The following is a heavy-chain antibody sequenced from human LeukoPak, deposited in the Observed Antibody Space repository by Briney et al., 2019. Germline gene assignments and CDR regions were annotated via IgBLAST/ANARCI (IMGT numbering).Heavy chain of an antibody. CDR1: GGSISSYY. CDR3: ARESPHYYGSGRQNWFDP. V-gene: IGHV4-4*07. Sequence: SETLSLICTVSGGSISSYYWSWIRQPAGKGLEWIGRIYTSGSTNYNPSLKSRVNMSVDTSKNQFSLKLSSVTAADTAVYYCARESPHYYGSGRQNWFDPWGQGTLVTVSS. J-gene: IGHJ5*02. CDR2: IYTSGST. D-gene: IGHD3-10*01.